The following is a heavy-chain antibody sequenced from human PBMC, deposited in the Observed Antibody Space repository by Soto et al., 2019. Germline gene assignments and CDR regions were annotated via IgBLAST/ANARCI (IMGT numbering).Heavy chain of an antibody. D-gene: IGHD3-22*01. CDR3: ARKYYYDSSGYCYPLDY. Sequence: QVQLVQSGAEVKKPGSSVKVSCKASGGTFSSYAISWVRQAPGQGLEWMGGIIPIFGTGNYAQKFQGRVMINADESTSAAYMELSSLRSEDTAVYYCARKYYYDSSGYCYPLDYWGQGTLVTVSS. J-gene: IGHJ4*02. CDR1: GGTFSSYA. CDR2: IIPIFGTG. V-gene: IGHV1-69*01.